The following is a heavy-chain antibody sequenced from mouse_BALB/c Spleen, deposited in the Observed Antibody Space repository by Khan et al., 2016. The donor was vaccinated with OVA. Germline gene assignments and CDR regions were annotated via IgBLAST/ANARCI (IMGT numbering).Heavy chain of an antibody. CDR2: ISYSGST. CDR3: ASELGRYYAMDY. Sequence: EVKLEESGPGLVKPSQSLSLTCTVAGYSITSDYAWNWIRQFPGNKLEWMGYISYSGSTGYIPSLKSRISITRDTSKNQFFLQLNSVTTEDTATYYCASELGRYYAMDYWGQGTSVTVSS. V-gene: IGHV3-2*02. CDR1: GYSITSDYA. J-gene: IGHJ4*01. D-gene: IGHD4-1*01.